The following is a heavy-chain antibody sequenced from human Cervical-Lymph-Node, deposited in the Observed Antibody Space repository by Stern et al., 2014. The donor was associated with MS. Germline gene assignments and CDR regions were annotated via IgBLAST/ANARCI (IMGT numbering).Heavy chain of an antibody. V-gene: IGHV4-4*07. CDR3: ARGRHTAMVTSGRYFDL. CDR1: GASMKNFY. CDR2: MSNSGTT. J-gene: IGHJ4*02. D-gene: IGHD5-18*01. Sequence: QLQLQESGPGRVQPSETLSLTCTVSGASMKNFYWNWIRQPPAKGLEWICHMSNSGTTYYEPSLKSRVTMSMDASKQQFSLRLTSVTAVDTAVYFCARGRHTAMVTSGRYFDLWGQGTLVTVSS.